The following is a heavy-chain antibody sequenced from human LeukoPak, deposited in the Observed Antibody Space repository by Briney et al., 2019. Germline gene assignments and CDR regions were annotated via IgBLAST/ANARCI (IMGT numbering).Heavy chain of an antibody. CDR1: GYSFTSYW. CDR2: IYPGESDT. D-gene: IGHD1-7*01. CDR3: ARRTIEGIDP. V-gene: IGHV5-51*01. J-gene: IGHJ5*02. Sequence: GESLKISCRGSGYSFTSYWIGWVRQMPEKGLEWMGIIYPGESDTRYSPSLQGQVPISADKSISTAYLHWSSLKASDTAMYYCARRTIEGIDPWGQGTLVTVSS.